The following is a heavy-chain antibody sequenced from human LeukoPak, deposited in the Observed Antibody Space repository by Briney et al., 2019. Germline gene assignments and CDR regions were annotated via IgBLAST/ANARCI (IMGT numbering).Heavy chain of an antibody. CDR3: ANFGCSSTSCLDY. V-gene: IGHV3-23*01. D-gene: IGHD2-2*01. J-gene: IGHJ4*02. Sequence: GGSLRLSCAASGFAFSSYAMSWVRQAPGKGLEWVSAISGSGDSTYYADSVKGRFTISRDNSKNTLYLQMNSLRAEDTAVYYCANFGCSSTSCLDYWGQGTLVTVSS. CDR1: GFAFSSYA. CDR2: ISGSGDST.